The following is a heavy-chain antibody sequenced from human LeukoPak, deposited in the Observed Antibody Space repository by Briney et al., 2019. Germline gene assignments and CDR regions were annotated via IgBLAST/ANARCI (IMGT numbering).Heavy chain of an antibody. CDR1: GFTFSRYA. D-gene: IGHD2-2*01. Sequence: GGLRLSCSASGFTFSRYAMHWVRQAPGKGLEYVSAISSDGGDTYYADSVEGRFTISRDNSKNTLYLQMTSLRTEDTAVYSCVKTFGYCSTTSCYVFDYWGQGTLVTVSS. CDR2: ISSDGGDT. CDR3: VKTFGYCSTTSCYVFDY. V-gene: IGHV3-64D*09. J-gene: IGHJ4*02.